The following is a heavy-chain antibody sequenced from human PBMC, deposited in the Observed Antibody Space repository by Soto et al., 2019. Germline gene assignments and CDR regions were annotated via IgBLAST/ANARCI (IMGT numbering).Heavy chain of an antibody. V-gene: IGHV3-48*03. Sequence: PGGSLRLSCEASGFTFSLYEFNWVRQAPGKGLEWISYISNSGDTVYYADSVKGRFTTSKDNAKNSLYLQMNSLRAEDTAVYYCARFGEADSGYYPEFDYWGQGTLVTVSS. D-gene: IGHD3-22*01. J-gene: IGHJ4*02. CDR2: ISNSGDTV. CDR1: GFTFSLYE. CDR3: ARFGEADSGYYPEFDY.